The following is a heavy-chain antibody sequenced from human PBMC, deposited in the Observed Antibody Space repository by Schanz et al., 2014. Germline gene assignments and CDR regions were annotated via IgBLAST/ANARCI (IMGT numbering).Heavy chain of an antibody. V-gene: IGHV3-48*01. CDR1: GITFSGYS. D-gene: IGHD3-22*01. CDR2: ISSSGSTI. J-gene: IGHJ3*01. CDR3: ARGREVVAKIFDV. Sequence: VQLVESGGGVVQPGRSLRLSCAASGITFSGYSMNWVRQAPGKGLEWVSYISSSGSTIYYADSVKGRFTISRDNAKNSLYLQMNSLRAEDTGVYYCARGREVVAKIFDVWGQGTMVTVSS.